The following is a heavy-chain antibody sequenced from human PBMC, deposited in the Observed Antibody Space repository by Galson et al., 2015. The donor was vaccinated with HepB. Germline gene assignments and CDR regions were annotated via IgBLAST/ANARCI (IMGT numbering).Heavy chain of an antibody. J-gene: IGHJ4*02. Sequence: ETLSLTCTVSGASISSYYWNWIRQPPGKGLEWIGYISYSGSPNYNPSLKSRVTISINTSKNQFSLNLSSVTAADTAVYYCARVYDSSSADLDYWGQGTLVTGSS. D-gene: IGHD6-6*01. V-gene: IGHV4-59*01. CDR2: ISYSGSP. CDR3: ARVYDSSSADLDY. CDR1: GASISSYY.